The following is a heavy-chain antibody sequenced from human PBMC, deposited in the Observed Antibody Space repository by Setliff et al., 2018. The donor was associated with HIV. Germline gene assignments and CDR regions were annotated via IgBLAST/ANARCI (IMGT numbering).Heavy chain of an antibody. D-gene: IGHD5-18*01. J-gene: IGHJ6*03. Sequence: GESLKISCEASGYSFTTYWIGWVRQKPGKGLEWMGIIYPGDLDTRYSPSFQGQVTISADKSISTAYLQWSSLKASDTAFYYCARQGTSYGSNYYADVWGEGTTVTVSS. CDR1: GYSFTTYW. CDR3: ARQGTSYGSNYYADV. CDR2: IYPGDLDT. V-gene: IGHV5-51*01.